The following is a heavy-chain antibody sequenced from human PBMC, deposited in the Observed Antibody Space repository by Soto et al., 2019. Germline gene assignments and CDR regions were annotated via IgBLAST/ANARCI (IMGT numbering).Heavy chain of an antibody. Sequence: GGSLRLSCAASGFTFSSYAMHWVRQAPGKGLEWVAVISYDGSNKYYADSVKGRFTISRDNSKNTLYLQMNSLRAEDTAVYYCGRELELNWFDPWGQGTLVTVSS. V-gene: IGHV3-30-3*01. CDR2: ISYDGSNK. J-gene: IGHJ5*02. CDR3: GRELELNWFDP. D-gene: IGHD1-7*01. CDR1: GFTFSSYA.